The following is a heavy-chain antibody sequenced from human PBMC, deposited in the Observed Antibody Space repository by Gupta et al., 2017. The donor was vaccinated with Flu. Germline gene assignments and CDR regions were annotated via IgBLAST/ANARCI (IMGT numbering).Heavy chain of an antibody. J-gene: IGHJ4*02. CDR2: ISGSGGST. CDR1: GFTFSSYA. CDR3: AKFVQGFLVLRSGFDY. D-gene: IGHD6-25*01. V-gene: IGHV3-23*01. Sequence: EVQLLESGGGLVQPGGSLRLSCAASGFTFSSYAMSWVRQAPGKGLEWVSAISGSGGSTYYADSVKGRFTISRDNSKNTLYLQMNSLRAEDTAVYYCAKFVQGFLVLRSGFDYWGQGTLVTVSS.